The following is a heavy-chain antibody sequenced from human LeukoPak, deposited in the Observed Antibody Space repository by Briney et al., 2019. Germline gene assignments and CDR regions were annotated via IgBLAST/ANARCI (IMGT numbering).Heavy chain of an antibody. CDR1: GYSISSGYY. V-gene: IGHV4-38-2*02. D-gene: IGHD6-13*01. CDR2: IYHSGST. CDR3: AREGIAAAGTYDY. Sequence: PSETLSLTCAVSGYSISSGYYWGWIRQPPGKGLEWIGSIYHSGSTYYNPSLKGRVTISVDTSKNQFSLKLSSVTAADTAVYYCAREGIAAAGTYDYWGQGTLVTVSS. J-gene: IGHJ4*02.